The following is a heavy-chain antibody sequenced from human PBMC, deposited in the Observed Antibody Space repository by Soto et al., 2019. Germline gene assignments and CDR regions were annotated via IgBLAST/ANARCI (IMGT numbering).Heavy chain of an antibody. Sequence: VASVKVSCKASGYTFTNYDIHWVRQATGQGLEWMGWMNPDSGNTGQSKQFQGRVTMTRGTSISTAYMEMSSLRSEDTAVYYCARGRFRRTWFDPWGQGTLVTVSS. CDR1: GYTFTNYD. J-gene: IGHJ5*02. V-gene: IGHV1-8*01. CDR2: MNPDSGNT. D-gene: IGHD3-16*01. CDR3: ARGRFRRTWFDP.